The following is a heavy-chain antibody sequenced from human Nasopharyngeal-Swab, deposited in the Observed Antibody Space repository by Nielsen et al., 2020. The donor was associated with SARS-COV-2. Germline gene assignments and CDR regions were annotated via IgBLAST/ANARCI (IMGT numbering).Heavy chain of an antibody. Sequence: SETLSLTCAVSGGSISSGGYSWSWIRQPPGKGLEWIGYIYHSGSTYYNPSLKSRVTISVDRSKSQFSLKLSSVTAADTAVYYCARGTAMGMYNWFDPWGQGTLVTVSS. CDR2: IYHSGST. V-gene: IGHV4-30-2*01. CDR1: GGSISSGGYS. D-gene: IGHD5-18*01. CDR3: ARGTAMGMYNWFDP. J-gene: IGHJ5*02.